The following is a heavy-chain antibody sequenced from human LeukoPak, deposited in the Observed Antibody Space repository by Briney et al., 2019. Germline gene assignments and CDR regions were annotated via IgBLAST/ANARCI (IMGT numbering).Heavy chain of an antibody. CDR3: AKQSGSYLYFDY. CDR1: GFTFGSYG. CDR2: FSGSGPTA. V-gene: IGHV3-23*01. Sequence: TGGSLRLSCAASGFTFGSYGMSWVRQAPGKGLEWVSGFSGSGPTAYYADSVKGRFTISRDNSKNTLYLQMNSLRAEDTAVYYCAKQSGSYLYFDYWGQGTLVTVSS. D-gene: IGHD1-26*01. J-gene: IGHJ4*02.